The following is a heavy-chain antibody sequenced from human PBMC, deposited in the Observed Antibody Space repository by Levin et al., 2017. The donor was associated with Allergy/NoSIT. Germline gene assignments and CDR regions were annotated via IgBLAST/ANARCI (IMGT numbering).Heavy chain of an antibody. D-gene: IGHD2-21*02. CDR1: GFPHTGYY. CDR3: ARANVWVGEKDDYFFDY. V-gene: IGHV1-2*02. Sequence: ASVKVSCKASGFPHTGYYMHWVRQAPGQGLEWMGWINPVTSDTLYGEKFQGRVTMNRDTSLGTAYLELTRLTSDDTAVYFCARANVWVGEKDDYFFDYWGQGTLVTVS. CDR2: INPVTSDT. J-gene: IGHJ4*02.